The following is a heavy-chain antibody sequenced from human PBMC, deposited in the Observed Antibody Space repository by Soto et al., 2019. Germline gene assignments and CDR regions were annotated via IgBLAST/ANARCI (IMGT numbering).Heavy chain of an antibody. Sequence: GESLRLSCASSGFTFSSYAMSWLRQAPGKGLEWVSAISGSGGSTYYADSVKGRFTISRDNSKNTLYLQMNSLRAEDTAVYYCAKCLLGSSWYGASYYYYYGMDVWGQGT. CDR2: ISGSGGST. D-gene: IGHD6-13*01. CDR1: GFTFSSYA. V-gene: IGHV3-23*01. J-gene: IGHJ6*02. CDR3: AKCLLGSSWYGASYYYYYGMDV.